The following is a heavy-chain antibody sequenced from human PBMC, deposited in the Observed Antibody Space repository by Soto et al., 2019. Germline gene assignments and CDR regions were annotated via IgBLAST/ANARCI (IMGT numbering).Heavy chain of an antibody. CDR3: AKGTRGNSPELDF. V-gene: IGHV3-43*01. J-gene: IGHJ4*02. Sequence: PGGSLRLFCAASGFTFDDYTMHWVRQTPGKGLEWVSLISWDGDSAYYADSVRGRFTISRDNSKNSLFLQMNNVRAEDAALYFCAKGTRGNSPELDFWGQGTLVTVSS. CDR2: ISWDGDSA. CDR1: GFTFDDYT. D-gene: IGHD1-1*01.